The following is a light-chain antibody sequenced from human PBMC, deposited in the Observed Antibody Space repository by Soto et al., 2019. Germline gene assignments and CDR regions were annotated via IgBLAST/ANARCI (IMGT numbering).Light chain of an antibody. CDR3: QQYNSQYT. J-gene: IGKJ2*01. CDR2: KAS. Sequence: DIQMAQSPSTPSASVGDRVTITCRASQSISSWLAWYQQKPGKAPKLLIYKASSLESGVPSRFSGSGSGTEFTLTISSLQPDDFATYYCQQYNSQYTFGQGTKLEIK. V-gene: IGKV1-5*03. CDR1: QSISSW.